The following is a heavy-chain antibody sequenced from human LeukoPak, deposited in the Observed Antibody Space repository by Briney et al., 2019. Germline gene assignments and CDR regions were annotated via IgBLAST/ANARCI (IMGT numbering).Heavy chain of an antibody. Sequence: SETLSLTCAVSGGSISSSNWWSWVRQPPGKGLEWIGEIYHSGSTNYNPSLKSRVTISVDKSKNQFSLKLSSVTAADTAAYYCARSRNRNGDLDYWGQGTLVTVSS. CDR3: ARSRNRNGDLDY. J-gene: IGHJ4*02. CDR2: IYHSGST. CDR1: GGSISSSNW. V-gene: IGHV4-4*02. D-gene: IGHD4-17*01.